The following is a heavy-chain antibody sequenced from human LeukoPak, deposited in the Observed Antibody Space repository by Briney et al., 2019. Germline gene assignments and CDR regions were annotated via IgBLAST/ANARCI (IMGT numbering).Heavy chain of an antibody. CDR3: ARDMSLGYHPTLFDY. D-gene: IGHD3-16*02. Sequence: GASVKVSCKASGYTFTSYGISWVRQAPGQGLEWMGWISAYNGNTNYAQKLQGRVTMTTDTSTSTAYMELRSLRSDDTAVYYCARDMSLGYHPTLFDYWGQGTLVTVSS. CDR2: ISAYNGNT. J-gene: IGHJ4*02. CDR1: GYTFTSYG. V-gene: IGHV1-18*01.